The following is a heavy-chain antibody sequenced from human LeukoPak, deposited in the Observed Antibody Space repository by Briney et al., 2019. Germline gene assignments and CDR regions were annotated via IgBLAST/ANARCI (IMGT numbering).Heavy chain of an antibody. J-gene: IGHJ6*02. CDR1: GGSLSSYH. CDR3: ARDERWSSYSYAMDV. V-gene: IGHV4-4*07. D-gene: IGHD2-15*01. CDR2: IYASGGT. Sequence: SETLSLTCTVSGGSLSSYHWSWIRQPAGKGLEWIGRIYASGGTNYNPSLKSRVTMSVDTSKNHFSLKLSSVTAADTAVYYCARDERWSSYSYAMDVWGQGITVNVSS.